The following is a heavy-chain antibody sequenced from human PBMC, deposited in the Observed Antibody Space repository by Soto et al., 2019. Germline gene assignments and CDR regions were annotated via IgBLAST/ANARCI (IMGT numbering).Heavy chain of an antibody. CDR1: GGSISSSSYY. D-gene: IGHD3-3*01. Sequence: SETLSLTCTVSGGSISSSSYYWGWIRQPPGKGLEWIGSIYYSGSTYYNPSLKSRVTISVDTSKNQFSLKLSSVTAADTAVYYCASRRRITIFDSPLNYFDYWGQGTLVTVSS. J-gene: IGHJ4*02. V-gene: IGHV4-39*01. CDR3: ASRRRITIFDSPLNYFDY. CDR2: IYYSGST.